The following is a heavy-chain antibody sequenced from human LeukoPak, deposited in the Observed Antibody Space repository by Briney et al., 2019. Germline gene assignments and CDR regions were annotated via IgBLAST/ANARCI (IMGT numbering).Heavy chain of an antibody. Sequence: ASVKVSCKVSGYTLTELSMHWVRQAPGKGLEWMGGFDPEDGETIYAQKFQGRVTMTEDTSTDTAYMELSSLRSEDTAVYYCATPGIAAAGSTWYYGMDVWGQGTTVTVSS. CDR1: GYTLTELS. CDR3: ATPGIAAAGSTWYYGMDV. CDR2: FDPEDGET. V-gene: IGHV1-24*01. J-gene: IGHJ6*02. D-gene: IGHD6-13*01.